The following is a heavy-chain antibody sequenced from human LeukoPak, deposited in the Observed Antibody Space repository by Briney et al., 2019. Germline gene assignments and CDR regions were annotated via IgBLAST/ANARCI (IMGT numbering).Heavy chain of an antibody. V-gene: IGHV1-69*01. D-gene: IGHD2/OR15-2a*01. CDR3: AIQRIVQNWFDP. CDR1: GGTFSSYA. J-gene: IGHJ5*02. Sequence: SVKVSCEASGGTFSSYAISWVRQAPGQGLEWMGGIIPIFGTANYAQKFQGRVTITADESTSTAYMELSSLRSEDTAVYYCAIQRIVQNWFDPWGQGTLVTVSS. CDR2: IIPIFGTA.